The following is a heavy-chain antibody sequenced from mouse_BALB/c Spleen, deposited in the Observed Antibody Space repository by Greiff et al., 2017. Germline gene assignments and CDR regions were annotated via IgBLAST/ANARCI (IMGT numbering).Heavy chain of an antibody. J-gene: IGHJ2*01. D-gene: IGHD2-1*01. CDR3: ARDPHGNFDY. Sequence: EVHLVESGGGLVQPGGSLRLSCATSGFTFTDYYMSWVRQPPGKALEWLGFIRNKANGYTTEYSASVKGRFTISRDNSQSILYLQMNTLRAEDSATYYCARDPHGNFDYWGQGTTLTVSS. V-gene: IGHV7-3*02. CDR2: IRNKANGYTT. CDR1: GFTFTDYY.